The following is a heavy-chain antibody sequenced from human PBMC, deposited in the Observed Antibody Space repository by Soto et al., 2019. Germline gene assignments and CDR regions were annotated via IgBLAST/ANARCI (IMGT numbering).Heavy chain of an antibody. D-gene: IGHD6-19*01. J-gene: IGHJ4*02. V-gene: IGHV1-18*01. CDR3: ASWSSGWRGFDY. CDR1: GYTFTSYG. Sequence: ASVKVSCKASGYTFTSYGISWVRQAPGQGLEWMGWISAYNGNTNYAQKLQGRVTMTTDTSTSTAYMELRSLRSDDTAVYYRASWSSGWRGFDYWGQGTLVTVSS. CDR2: ISAYNGNT.